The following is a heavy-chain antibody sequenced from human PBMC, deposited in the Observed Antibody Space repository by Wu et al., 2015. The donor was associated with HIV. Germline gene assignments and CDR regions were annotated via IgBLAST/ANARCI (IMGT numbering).Heavy chain of an antibody. CDR3: VRESYGGGGLGVN. D-gene: IGHD3-16*01. Sequence: HVQLVQSGAEVKKPGSSVKVSCKAPGSTFRGYDVNWVRQAPGQGLEWMGGIFPMSGTVNHAQKFQDRVTITADESTTTVYLELSSLKSEDTAVYFCVRESYGGGGLGVNWGQGTLVIVSS. CDR2: IFPMSGTV. CDR1: GSTFRGYD. V-gene: IGHV1-69*12. J-gene: IGHJ4*01.